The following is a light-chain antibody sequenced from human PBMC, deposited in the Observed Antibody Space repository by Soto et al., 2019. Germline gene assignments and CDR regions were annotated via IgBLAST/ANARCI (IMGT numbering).Light chain of an antibody. J-gene: IGKJ2*01. Sequence: EIVMTQSPATLSVSPGERVTLSCGASQSISGDLAWYQQKPGQAPRLVIYGASTRANGVPARFSGSGSATEFTLTISSLQSEDFAVYYCQQYDSWPHTFGLGTSLEIK. V-gene: IGKV3-15*01. CDR1: QSISGD. CDR3: QQYDSWPHT. CDR2: GAS.